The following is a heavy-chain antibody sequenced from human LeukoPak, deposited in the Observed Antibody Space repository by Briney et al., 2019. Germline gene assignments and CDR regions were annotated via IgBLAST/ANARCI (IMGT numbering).Heavy chain of an antibody. CDR3: AKDQLLWFGSDGMDV. Sequence: GGSLRLSCAASGFTFSSYGMHWVRQAPGKGLEWVAVISYDGGNKYYADSVKGRFTISRDNSKNTLYLQMNSLKAEDTAVYYCAKDQLLWFGSDGMDVWGQGTTVTVSS. J-gene: IGHJ6*02. V-gene: IGHV3-30*18. D-gene: IGHD3-10*01. CDR1: GFTFSSYG. CDR2: ISYDGGNK.